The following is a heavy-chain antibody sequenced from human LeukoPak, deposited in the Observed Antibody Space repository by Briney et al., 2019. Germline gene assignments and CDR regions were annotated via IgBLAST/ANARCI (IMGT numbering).Heavy chain of an antibody. CDR3: ARGLLPAGDYVWYFDL. D-gene: IGHD4-17*01. J-gene: IGHJ2*01. V-gene: IGHV1-69*13. CDR2: IIPIFGTA. CDR1: GGTFSSSA. Sequence: SVKVSCKASGGTFSSSAITWVRQAPGQGLVWMGNIIPIFGTANYAQKFQGRVTITADESTSTAYMELSSLRFEDTAVYYCARGLLPAGDYVWYFDLWGRGTLVTVSS.